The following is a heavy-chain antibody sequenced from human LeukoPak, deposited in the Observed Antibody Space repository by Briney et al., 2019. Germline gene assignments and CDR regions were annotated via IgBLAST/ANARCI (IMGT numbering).Heavy chain of an antibody. V-gene: IGHV3-53*01. D-gene: IGHD3-16*02. J-gene: IGHJ4*02. CDR3: ATDKGYLDH. CDR2: IYDGDIT. Sequence: PGGSLRLSCAPSGCSVSNNYMSWVRQAPGKGLEWVSVIYDGDITYYTDSVKGRFTISRDTSKNTVYLQMNSLRVEDTAIYYCATDKGYLDHWGQGTLVTVSS. CDR1: GCSVSNNY.